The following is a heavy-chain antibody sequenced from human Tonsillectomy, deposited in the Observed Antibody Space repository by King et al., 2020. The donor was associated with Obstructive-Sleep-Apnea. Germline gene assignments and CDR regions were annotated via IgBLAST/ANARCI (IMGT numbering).Heavy chain of an antibody. Sequence: VQLVQSGAEVKKPGASVKVSCKASGFTFTNFGISWVRQAPGQGLEWLGWISAYNGNTKYAQKIQGRVTMTIDTSTRTAYMELRGLRSDDTAVYYCARERMKLLWFGESYYGMDVWGQGTTVTVSS. V-gene: IGHV1-18*01. CDR1: GFTFTNFG. J-gene: IGHJ6*02. CDR2: ISAYNGNT. D-gene: IGHD3-10*01. CDR3: ARERMKLLWFGESYYGMDV.